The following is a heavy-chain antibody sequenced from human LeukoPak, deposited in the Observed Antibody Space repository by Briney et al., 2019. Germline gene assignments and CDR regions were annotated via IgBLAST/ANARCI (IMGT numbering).Heavy chain of an antibody. V-gene: IGHV3-21*01. Sequence: GGSLSLSCAASGFTFSSYSMNWVRQAPGKGLEWVSSISSSSSYIYYADSVKGRFTISRDNAKNSLYLQMNSLRAEDTAVYYCARDKGFLEWFERYGMDVWGQGTTVTVSS. D-gene: IGHD3-3*01. CDR3: ARDKGFLEWFERYGMDV. J-gene: IGHJ6*02. CDR2: ISSSSSYI. CDR1: GFTFSSYS.